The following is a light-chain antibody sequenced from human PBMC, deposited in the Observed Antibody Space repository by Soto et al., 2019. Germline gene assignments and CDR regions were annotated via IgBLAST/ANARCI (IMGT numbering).Light chain of an antibody. CDR1: RSVSSY. J-gene: IGKJ1*01. V-gene: IGKV3-11*01. Sequence: EIVLTQSPATLSLSPGERATLSCRASRSVSSYVAWYQQKAGQAPRLLIYDASNRATGIPARFSGSGSGTDFTLTISRLKPEDFAVYYCQQRTSWPRTFGLGTKVDIK. CDR3: QQRTSWPRT. CDR2: DAS.